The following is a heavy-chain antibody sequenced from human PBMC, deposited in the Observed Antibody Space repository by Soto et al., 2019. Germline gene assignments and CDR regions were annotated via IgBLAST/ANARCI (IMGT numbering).Heavy chain of an antibody. Sequence: GGSLRLSCEASGFTFNTYSMHWVRQPPGKGLEWLAAIWYDGTQKYYADSVKGRFIISRDNSKNTVYLQMSSLRVEDTAVYYCARDVDARADIWGKGTMVTVSS. CDR3: ARDVDARADI. J-gene: IGHJ3*02. V-gene: IGHV3-33*01. CDR2: IWYDGTQK. CDR1: GFTFNTYS. D-gene: IGHD5-12*01.